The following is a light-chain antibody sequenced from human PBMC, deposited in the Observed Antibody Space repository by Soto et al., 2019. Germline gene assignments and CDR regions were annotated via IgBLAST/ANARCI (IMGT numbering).Light chain of an antibody. CDR1: SGHSSYA. CDR3: QTWGTGIHV. Sequence: QPVLTQSPSASASLGASVKLTCTLSSGHSSYAIAWHQQQPEKGPRYLMKLNSDGSHSRGDGIPDRFSGSRAGAERYLPISSLQSEDAGDYYCQTWGTGIHVFGTGTKLTVL. CDR2: LNSDGSH. V-gene: IGLV4-69*01. J-gene: IGLJ1*01.